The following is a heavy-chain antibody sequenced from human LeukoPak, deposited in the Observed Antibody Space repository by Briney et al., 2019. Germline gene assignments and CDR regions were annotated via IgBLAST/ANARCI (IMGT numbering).Heavy chain of an antibody. CDR2: ISHSGST. D-gene: IGHD3-10*01. CDR3: AREGKIRGVTQGMDV. J-gene: IGHJ6*04. V-gene: IGHV4-38-2*02. CDR1: GYSISSGYY. Sequence: SETLSLTCTVSGYSISSGYYWGWIRQPPGKGLEWIGSISHSGSTYYKPSLKSRVTISVDRSKNQFSLKVRFVTAADTAVYYCAREGKIRGVTQGMDVWGKGTTVTVSS.